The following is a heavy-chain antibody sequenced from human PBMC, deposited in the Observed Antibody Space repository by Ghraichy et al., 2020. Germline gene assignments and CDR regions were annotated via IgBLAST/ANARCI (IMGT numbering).Heavy chain of an antibody. J-gene: IGHJ4*02. Sequence: SETLSLTCTVSGGSISSGGYYWSWIRQHPGKGLEWIGYIYYSGSTFYNPSLKSRVTISVDTSENQFSLKLSSVTAADTAVYYCSRDAGGSWIDYWGQGTLVTVSS. CDR2: IYYSGST. D-gene: IGHD6-13*01. CDR1: GGSISSGGYY. V-gene: IGHV4-31*03. CDR3: SRDAGGSWIDY.